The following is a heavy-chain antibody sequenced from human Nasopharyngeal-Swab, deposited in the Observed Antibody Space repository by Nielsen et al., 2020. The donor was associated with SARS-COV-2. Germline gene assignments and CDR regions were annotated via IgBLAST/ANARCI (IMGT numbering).Heavy chain of an antibody. V-gene: IGHV3-49*01. CDR1: GFTFGDYA. J-gene: IGHJ3*02. CDR3: ARSVGSFYGQGAFDI. CDR2: IRSKTYGGAP. Sequence: GGSLRLSCTTSGFTFGDYAMSWFRQAPGKGLEWVGFIRSKTYGGAPEYAASVKGRFTISRDGAESIAYLQMNSLETEDPGVYYCARSVGSFYGQGAFDIWGQGTMVTVSS. D-gene: IGHD1-26*01.